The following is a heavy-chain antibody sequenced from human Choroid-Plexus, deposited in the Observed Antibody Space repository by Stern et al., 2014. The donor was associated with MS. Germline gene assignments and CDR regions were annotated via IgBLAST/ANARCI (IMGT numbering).Heavy chain of an antibody. CDR2: VSYDGSNK. Sequence: QVQRVQSGGGVVQPGRPLRISWVASGFTFGSCAMHWVRQAPGKGLEGVAGVSYDGSNKYYADSVKGRFTISRDNSQNTLYMQMSSLRPEDTAVYYCAKDRHYLTYFFDHWGQGSLVTVSS. V-gene: IGHV3-30*18. D-gene: IGHD2/OR15-2a*01. J-gene: IGHJ5*02. CDR3: AKDRHYLTYFFDH. CDR1: GFTFGSCA.